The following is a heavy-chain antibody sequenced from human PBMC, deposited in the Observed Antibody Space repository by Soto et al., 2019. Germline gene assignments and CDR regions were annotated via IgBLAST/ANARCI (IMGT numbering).Heavy chain of an antibody. D-gene: IGHD1-1*01. Sequence: GGSLRLSCAASGFSFSSSAMSWVRQAPGEGLEWVANKSGDGGESYYADSVKGQFTISRDNAKNSLYLQMNSLRAEDTAGYFCARHSGTFFDYWAQGALVTVS. J-gene: IGHJ4*02. V-gene: IGHV3-7*05. CDR3: ARHSGTFFDY. CDR2: KSGDGGES. CDR1: GFSFSSSA.